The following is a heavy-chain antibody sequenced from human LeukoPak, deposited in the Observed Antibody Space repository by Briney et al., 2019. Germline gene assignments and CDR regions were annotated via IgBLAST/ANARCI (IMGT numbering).Heavy chain of an antibody. J-gene: IGHJ4*02. CDR3: AGGGGRYDY. Sequence: PSQTLSLTCAISGDSVSRNSGTWCWIRQSPSRGLEWLGRIYYGSKWFNDYAVSVKTRITINPDTSKNQFSLQLDSVTPEDTAVYYCAGGGGRYDYWGQGTLVTVSS. CDR1: GDSVSRNSGT. D-gene: IGHD3-9*01. CDR2: IYYGSKWFN. V-gene: IGHV6-1*01.